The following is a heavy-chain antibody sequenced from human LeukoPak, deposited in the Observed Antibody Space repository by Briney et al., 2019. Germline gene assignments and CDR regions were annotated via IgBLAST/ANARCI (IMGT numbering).Heavy chain of an antibody. CDR2: ISGDGDST. CDR1: GFTFSSYA. J-gene: IGHJ4*02. CDR3: TKSYYSGSYYNLDY. Sequence: PGGSLRLSCAASGFTFSSYAMSWVRQAPGKGLEWVSAISGDGDSTYYADSVKGRFTISRDNSKNMVHLQMNSLRAEDTAVYYCTKSYYSGSYYNLDYWGQGALVTVCS. D-gene: IGHD1-26*01. V-gene: IGHV3-23*01.